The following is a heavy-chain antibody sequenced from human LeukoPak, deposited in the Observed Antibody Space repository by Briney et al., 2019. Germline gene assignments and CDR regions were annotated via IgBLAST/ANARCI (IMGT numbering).Heavy chain of an antibody. V-gene: IGHV4-30-4*01. Sequence: SQTLSLTCTVSGASIRGGDYYWSWIRQPPGKGLEWIGYIYDSGSTYYNPSLKSRITISVDTSENRFSLKLSSVTATDTAVYYCARDCSGGSCYGAFDIWGQGTMVTVSS. CDR2: IYDSGST. J-gene: IGHJ3*02. CDR1: GASIRGGDYY. D-gene: IGHD2-15*01. CDR3: ARDCSGGSCYGAFDI.